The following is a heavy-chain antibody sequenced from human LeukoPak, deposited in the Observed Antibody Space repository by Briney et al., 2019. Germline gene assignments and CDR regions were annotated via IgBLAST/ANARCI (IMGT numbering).Heavy chain of an antibody. CDR3: ARADDFWSGYYYFDY. V-gene: IGHV3-23*01. CDR2: ISGSDGST. J-gene: IGHJ4*02. Sequence: GGSLRLSCVASGFTFGNYGMNWVRQAPGKGLEFVSSISGSDGSTHYADSMKGRFTISRDISKNTLYLQMNSLRAEDTAVYYCARADDFWSGYYYFDYWGQGTLVTVSS. D-gene: IGHD3-3*01. CDR1: GFTFGNYG.